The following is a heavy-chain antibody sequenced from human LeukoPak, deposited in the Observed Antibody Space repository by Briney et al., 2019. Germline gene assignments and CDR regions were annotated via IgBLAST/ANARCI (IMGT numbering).Heavy chain of an antibody. J-gene: IGHJ4*02. CDR3: ARGGPAYALDY. CDR2: IYPGDSVS. D-gene: IGHD2-2*01. V-gene: IGHV5-51*01. CDR1: GYSFSSYW. Sequence: GESLKISCKGSGYSFSSYWIGWVRQMPGKGLEWMGIIYPGDSVSIYSPSFQGQVIISADKSTGTAYLQWSSLKASDTAIYYCARGGPAYALDYWGQGTLVTVSS.